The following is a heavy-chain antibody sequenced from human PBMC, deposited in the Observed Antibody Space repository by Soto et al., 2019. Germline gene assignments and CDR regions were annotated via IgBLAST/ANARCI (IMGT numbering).Heavy chain of an antibody. V-gene: IGHV5-51*01. D-gene: IGHD3-22*01. CDR2: IYPGDSDT. CDR1: GYSFTSYW. CDR3: ASTGRRVTMIGDAFDI. Sequence: GESLKISCKGSGYSFTSYWIGWVRQMPGKGLEWMGIIYPGDSDTRYSPSFQGQVTISADKSISTAYLQWSSLKASDTAMYYCASTGRRVTMIGDAFDIWGQGTMVTVSS. J-gene: IGHJ3*02.